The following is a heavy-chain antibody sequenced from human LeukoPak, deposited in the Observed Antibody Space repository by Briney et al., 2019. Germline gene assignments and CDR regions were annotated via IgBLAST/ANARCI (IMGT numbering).Heavy chain of an antibody. J-gene: IGHJ4*02. CDR1: GFTFDDYA. CDR3: AREDGYCSGGNCYSYFDS. Sequence: GGSLRLSCAASGFTFDDYAMHWVRQAPGKGLEWVAYIKKTGSETYYVDSVKGRFTITRDNARNSVFLQMNSLRAEDTAVYYCAREDGYCSGGNCYSYFDSWGQGTLVTVSS. V-gene: IGHV3-7*01. CDR2: IKKTGSET. D-gene: IGHD2-15*01.